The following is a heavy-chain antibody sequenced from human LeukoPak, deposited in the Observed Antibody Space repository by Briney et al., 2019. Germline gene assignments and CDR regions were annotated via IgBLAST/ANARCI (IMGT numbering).Heavy chain of an antibody. V-gene: IGHV1-2*02. J-gene: IGHJ6*03. CDR2: INPNSGGT. D-gene: IGHD6-13*01. CDR3: AATAAGPLYYYYYYMDV. CDR1: GYTFTGYY. Sequence: ASVKVSCKASGYTFTGYYMHWVRQAPGQGLEWMGWINPNSGGTNYAQKFQGRVTMTRDTSISTAYMELSRLRSDDTAVYYCAATAAGPLYYYYYYMDVWGKGTTVTVSS.